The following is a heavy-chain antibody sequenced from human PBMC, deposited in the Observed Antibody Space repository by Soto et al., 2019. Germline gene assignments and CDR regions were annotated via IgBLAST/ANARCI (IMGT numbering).Heavy chain of an antibody. CDR1: GFTFSFYA. D-gene: IGHD5-12*01. CDR3: AKDGPLYSGYDH. Sequence: GGSLRLSCAASGFTFSFYAMSWVRQAPGKGLEWVSAISGSDGSTYYADSVKGRFTISRGNSKNTLYLQMNSLRAEDTAVYYSAKDGPLYSGYDHWGQGTLVTVSS. J-gene: IGHJ4*02. V-gene: IGHV3-23*01. CDR2: ISGSDGST.